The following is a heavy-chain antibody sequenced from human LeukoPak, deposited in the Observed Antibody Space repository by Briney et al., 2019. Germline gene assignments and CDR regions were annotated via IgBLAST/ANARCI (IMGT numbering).Heavy chain of an antibody. D-gene: IGHD6-13*01. J-gene: IGHJ4*02. Sequence: GGSLRLSCAASGFTVSSNYMSGVRQAPGKGLEWVSVIYSGGSTYYADSVKGRFTISRDNSKNTLYLQMNSLRAEDTAVYYCARETAGTSFDYWGQGTLVTVSS. CDR1: GFTVSSNY. CDR3: ARETAGTSFDY. V-gene: IGHV3-66*01. CDR2: IYSGGST.